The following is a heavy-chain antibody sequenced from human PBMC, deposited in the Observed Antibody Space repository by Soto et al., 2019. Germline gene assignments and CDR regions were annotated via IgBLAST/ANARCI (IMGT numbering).Heavy chain of an antibody. Sequence: ASVKVSCKVSGYTLTELSMHWVRQAPGKGLEWMGGFDPEDGETIYAQKFQGRVTMTEDTSTDTAYMELSSLGSEDTAVYYCATVPTPLQLERPYLAFDIWGQGTMVTVSS. D-gene: IGHD1-1*01. CDR3: ATVPTPLQLERPYLAFDI. CDR2: FDPEDGET. CDR1: GYTLTELS. V-gene: IGHV1-24*01. J-gene: IGHJ3*02.